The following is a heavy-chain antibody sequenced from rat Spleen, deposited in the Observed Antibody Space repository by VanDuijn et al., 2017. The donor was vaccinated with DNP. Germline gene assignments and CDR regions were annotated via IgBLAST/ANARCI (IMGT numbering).Heavy chain of an antibody. CDR2: ISYGGST. D-gene: IGHD5-1*01. Sequence: EVQLQESGSGRVKPSQSLSLTCSVTGYPIHSNYPLWIRKCPGSEMEWIGHISYGGSTRYNPSLKSRISITRETSKNQFFLQLNSLTTEDTATYYCASLRLVWEVRAMDAWGQGTSVTVSS. CDR1: GYPIHSNY. V-gene: IGHV3-1*01. J-gene: IGHJ4*01. CDR3: ASLRLVWEVRAMDA.